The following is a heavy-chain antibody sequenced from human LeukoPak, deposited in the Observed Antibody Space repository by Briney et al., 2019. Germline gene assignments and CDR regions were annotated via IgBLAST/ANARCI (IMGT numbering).Heavy chain of an antibody. Sequence: PGGSLILSCAASGFTISNHYMSWVRQAPGKGLEWISFFSSGGNTNYADSVRGRFTVSRHTSENSLSLQMNSLRPEDTAVYYCARDTSGHFDLWGRGTLVTVSS. CDR3: ARDTSGHFDL. J-gene: IGHJ2*01. CDR2: FSSGGNT. V-gene: IGHV3-53*04. CDR1: GFTISNHY. D-gene: IGHD3-16*01.